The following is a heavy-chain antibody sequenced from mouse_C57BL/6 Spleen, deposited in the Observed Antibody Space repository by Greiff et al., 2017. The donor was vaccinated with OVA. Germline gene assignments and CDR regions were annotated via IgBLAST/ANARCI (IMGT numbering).Heavy chain of an antibody. CDR2: ISSGSSTI. Sequence: DVQLVESGGGLVKPGGSLKLSCAASGFTFSDYGMHWVRQAPEKGLEWVAYISSGSSTIYYADTVKGRFTISRDNAKNTLFLQMTSLRSEDTAMYYCARPTTVVATDYAMDYWGQGTSVTVSS. J-gene: IGHJ4*01. D-gene: IGHD1-1*01. V-gene: IGHV5-17*01. CDR3: ARPTTVVATDYAMDY. CDR1: GFTFSDYG.